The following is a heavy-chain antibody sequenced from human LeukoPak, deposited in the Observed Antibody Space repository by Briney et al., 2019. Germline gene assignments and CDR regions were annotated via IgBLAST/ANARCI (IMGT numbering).Heavy chain of an antibody. J-gene: IGHJ4*02. CDR2: IYYSGST. V-gene: IGHV4-61*01. Sequence: PSETLSLTCTVSGGSVSSGSYHWSWIRQPPGEGLEWIGYIYYSGSTNYNPSLKSRVTISVDTSKNQFSLKLSSVTAADTAVYYCARGIGSTLFDYWGQGTLVTVSS. D-gene: IGHD2-21*01. CDR1: GGSVSSGSYH. CDR3: ARGIGSTLFDY.